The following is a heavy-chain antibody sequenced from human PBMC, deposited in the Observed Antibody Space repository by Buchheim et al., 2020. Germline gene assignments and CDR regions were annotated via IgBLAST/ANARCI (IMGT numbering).Heavy chain of an antibody. V-gene: IGHV5-51*01. CDR3: ARARGYCSSASCYDFDY. Sequence: EVQLVQSGAEVKKPGESLKISCNGSGYTFTEYWIGWVRQMPGKGLEWMGMIFPRDSDMRWSPSFQGQVTISADKSLSTAYLQWSSLKASDTATYFCARARGYCSSASCYDFDYWGQGT. J-gene: IGHJ4*02. CDR2: IFPRDSDM. CDR1: GYTFTEYW. D-gene: IGHD2-2*01.